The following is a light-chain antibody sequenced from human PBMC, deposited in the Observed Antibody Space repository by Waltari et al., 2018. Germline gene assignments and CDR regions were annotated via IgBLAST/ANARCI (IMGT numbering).Light chain of an antibody. Sequence: SYELTQPPSVSVSPGQTASITCSGDKLGDKYACWYQQKSGQSPVLVIYQASKRPPGIPERFSGSNSGNTATLTISGTQAMDEADYYCQAWDSSTAVFGTGTKVTVL. CDR3: QAWDSSTAV. CDR1: KLGDKY. J-gene: IGLJ1*01. V-gene: IGLV3-1*01. CDR2: QAS.